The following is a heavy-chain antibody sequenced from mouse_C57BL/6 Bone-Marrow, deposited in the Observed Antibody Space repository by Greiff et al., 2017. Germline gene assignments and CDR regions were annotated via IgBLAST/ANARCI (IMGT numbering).Heavy chain of an antibody. CDR3: ASREKTYDYDVRYFDV. V-gene: IGHV1-64*01. CDR2: IHPNSGST. Sequence: QVQLQQPGADLVKPGASVKLSCKASGYTFTSYWMHWVKQRPGQGLEWIGMIHPNSGSTNYNEKFKSKATLTVDKSSSTAYMQLSSLTSEDSAVYYCASREKTYDYDVRYFDVWGTGTTVTVAS. J-gene: IGHJ1*03. D-gene: IGHD2-4*01. CDR1: GYTFTSYW.